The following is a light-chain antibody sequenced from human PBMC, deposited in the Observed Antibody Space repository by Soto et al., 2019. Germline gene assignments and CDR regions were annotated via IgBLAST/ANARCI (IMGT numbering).Light chain of an antibody. V-gene: IGKV3-20*01. Sequence: EIVLTQSPGTLSLSPGESATLSCRASQSISSSYLAWYQQKPGQAPRLLIYGASTRATGIPDRFTGRGSGTDFSLTISRLEPEDFAVYYCQQYGSSRKTFGQGTKVDIK. CDR3: QQYGSSRKT. CDR2: GAS. J-gene: IGKJ1*01. CDR1: QSISSSY.